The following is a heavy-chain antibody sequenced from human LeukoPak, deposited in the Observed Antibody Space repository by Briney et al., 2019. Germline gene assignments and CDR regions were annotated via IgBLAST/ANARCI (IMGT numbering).Heavy chain of an antibody. Sequence: SETLSLTCTVSGGSISSSSYYWGWIRQPPGKGLEWIGSIYYSGSTYYNPSLKSRVTISVDTSKNQFSLKLSSVTAADTAVYYCARYRYYYDSSGYYVPSNYYYYMDVWGKGTTVTVSS. CDR2: IYYSGST. D-gene: IGHD3-22*01. J-gene: IGHJ6*03. CDR3: ARYRYYYDSSGYYVPSNYYYYMDV. CDR1: GGSISSSSYY. V-gene: IGHV4-39*01.